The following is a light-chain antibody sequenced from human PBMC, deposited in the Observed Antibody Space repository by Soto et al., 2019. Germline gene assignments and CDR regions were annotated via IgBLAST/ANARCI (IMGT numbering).Light chain of an antibody. CDR1: QSLLHSTGYTY. Sequence: VMTQSPLSLPVTPGEPATISCRSSQSLLHSTGYTYLAWYLQKTGQHPQLAIWVGSNRAPRDPDRFSGSGSCTDCTLRISIVDAEDVGGFYCARALQASTFGQGTRL. J-gene: IGKJ5*01. CDR3: ARALQAST. CDR2: VGS. V-gene: IGKV2-28*01.